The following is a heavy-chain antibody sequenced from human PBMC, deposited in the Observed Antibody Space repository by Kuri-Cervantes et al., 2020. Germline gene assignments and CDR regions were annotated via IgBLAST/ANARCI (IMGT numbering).Heavy chain of an antibody. J-gene: IGHJ4*02. D-gene: IGHD3-3*01. CDR3: ARDRIFGVVITDY. Sequence: ASVKVSCKASGYTFTSYDINWVRQAPGQGLEWMGWISVYTGYTNYAQKFQGRVTMTTDTTTSTAYMELRSLRSDDTAVYYCARDRIFGVVITDYWGQGILVTVSS. V-gene: IGHV1-18*01. CDR2: ISVYTGYT. CDR1: GYTFTSYD.